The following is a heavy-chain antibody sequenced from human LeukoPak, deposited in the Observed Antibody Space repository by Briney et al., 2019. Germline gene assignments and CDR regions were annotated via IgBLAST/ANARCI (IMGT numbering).Heavy chain of an antibody. CDR1: GFTFSSYA. CDR2: ITTGGPNT. J-gene: IGHJ3*02. Sequence: PGGSLRLSCTASGFTFSSYAMSWVRQAPGQGLKWVSTITTGGPNTYYADSVKGRFTVSRDDSKNTLYLQLNSLRAEDTAVYYCARDPYSSGWYKDAFDIWGQGTMVTVSS. V-gene: IGHV3-23*01. CDR3: ARDPYSSGWYKDAFDI. D-gene: IGHD6-19*01.